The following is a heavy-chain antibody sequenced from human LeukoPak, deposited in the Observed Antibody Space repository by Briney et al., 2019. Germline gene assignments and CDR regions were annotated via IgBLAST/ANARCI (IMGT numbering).Heavy chain of an antibody. D-gene: IGHD3-10*01. CDR1: GFTFSSYA. CDR2: ISGSGGST. Sequence: GGSLRLSCAASGFTFSSYAMSWVRQAPGKGLEWVSTISGSGGSTYYADSVKGRFTISRDNSKNTLYLQMNSLRAEDKAVYYCAKGPYMVRGDYDFDYWGQGTLVTVSS. J-gene: IGHJ4*02. V-gene: IGHV3-23*01. CDR3: AKGPYMVRGDYDFDY.